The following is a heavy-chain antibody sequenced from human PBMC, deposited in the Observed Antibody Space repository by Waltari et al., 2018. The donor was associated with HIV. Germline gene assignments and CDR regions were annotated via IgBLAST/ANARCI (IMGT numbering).Heavy chain of an antibody. CDR3: ARGGSSSWYDYFDY. CDR2: IKQDGSEK. Sequence: EVQLVESGGGLVQPGESLRLSCAASGFTFSSYWMSWVRQAPGKGLEWVANIKQDGSEKYYVDSVKGRFTISRDSAKNSLYLQMNSLRAEDTAVYYCARGGSSSWYDYFDYWGQGTLVTVSS. CDR1: GFTFSSYW. V-gene: IGHV3-7*01. D-gene: IGHD6-13*01. J-gene: IGHJ4*02.